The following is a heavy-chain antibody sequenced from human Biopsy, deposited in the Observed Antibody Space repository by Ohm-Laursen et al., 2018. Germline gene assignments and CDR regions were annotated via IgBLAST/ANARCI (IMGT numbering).Heavy chain of an antibody. J-gene: IGHJ6*02. D-gene: IGHD3-10*01. CDR2: IIPILGTV. V-gene: IGHV1-69*04. CDR3: ASGDIGGIGLDV. Sequence: ASVKVSCKASGDTFTTSAISWVRQVPGQGLDWMGRIIPILGTVDYGQNFQGRVTIRAGTSTTFLELTSLRYDDTAVHYCASGDIGGIGLDVWGLGTTVTVSS. CDR1: GDTFTTSA.